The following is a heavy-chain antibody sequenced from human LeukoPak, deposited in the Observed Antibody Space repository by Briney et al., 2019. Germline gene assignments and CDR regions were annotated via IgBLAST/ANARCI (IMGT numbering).Heavy chain of an antibody. J-gene: IGHJ4*02. V-gene: IGHV3-23*01. D-gene: IGHD3-22*01. CDR3: AKAGDRNYSDY. Sequence: PGGSLRLSCAASGFTFSTYALHWVRQAPGKGLEWVSGISPTGDGAYYADSVKGRLSISRDNSRNTLYVHMNSLRAEDTAVYYCAKAGDRNYSDYWGQGALVTVSS. CDR2: ISPTGDGA. CDR1: GFTFSTYA.